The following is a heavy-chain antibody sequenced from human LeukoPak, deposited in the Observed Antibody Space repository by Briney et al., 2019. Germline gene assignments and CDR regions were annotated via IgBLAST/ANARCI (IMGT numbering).Heavy chain of an antibody. CDR1: GLTLSNYG. Sequence: PGGSLRLPCVGSGLTLSNYGMHWVRQAPGKGLEYVSAIGSDGVSTYYADSVKGRFSISRDRSKNTLYLQMGSLRPEDTAVHFCARWLDGYDCWGQGALVTVSS. J-gene: IGHJ4*02. V-gene: IGHV3-64*02. CDR2: IGSDGVST. D-gene: IGHD6-19*01. CDR3: ARWLDGYDC.